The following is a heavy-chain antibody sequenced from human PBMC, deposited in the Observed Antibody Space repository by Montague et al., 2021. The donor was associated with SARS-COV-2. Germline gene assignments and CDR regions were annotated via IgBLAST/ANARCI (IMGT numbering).Heavy chain of an antibody. V-gene: IGHV3-23*01. CDR2: ISGSGGST. J-gene: IGHJ6*02. Sequence: SRRFSCAASGFTFSSYAMSWVRQAPGKGLEWVSAISGSGGSTYYADSVKGRFTISRDNSKNTLYLQMNSLRAEDTAVYYCAKDFPGDDYGDYGGDYYYYGMDVWGQGTTVTVSS. CDR1: GFTFSSYA. D-gene: IGHD4-17*01. CDR3: AKDFPGDDYGDYGGDYYYYGMDV.